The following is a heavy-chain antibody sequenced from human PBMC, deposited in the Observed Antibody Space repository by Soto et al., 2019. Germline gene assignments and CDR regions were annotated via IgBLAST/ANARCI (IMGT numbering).Heavy chain of an antibody. J-gene: IGHJ4*02. Sequence: ASVKVSCKASGYTFTSYYMHWVRQAPGQGLEWMGIINPSGGSTSYAQKFQGRVTMTRDTSTSTVYMELSSLRSEDTAVYYCAREGGDYVWGSYRYLLKAPDYWGQGTLVTVSS. CDR2: INPSGGST. D-gene: IGHD3-16*02. CDR1: GYTFTSYY. CDR3: AREGGDYVWGSYRYLLKAPDY. V-gene: IGHV1-46*01.